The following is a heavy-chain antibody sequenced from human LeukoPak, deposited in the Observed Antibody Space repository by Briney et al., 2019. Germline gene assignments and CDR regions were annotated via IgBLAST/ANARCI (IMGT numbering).Heavy chain of an antibody. J-gene: IGHJ4*02. D-gene: IGHD1-26*01. V-gene: IGHV5-51*01. CDR1: AYSFTTYW. Sequence: GESLKISCKGSAYSFTTYWIGWVRQMPGKGLEWMGIIYPGDSDTRYSPSFQGQVTISADKSISTAYLQWSSLKASDIAMYYCASGSYVTYFDYWGQGTLVTVSS. CDR3: ASGSYVTYFDY. CDR2: IYPGDSDT.